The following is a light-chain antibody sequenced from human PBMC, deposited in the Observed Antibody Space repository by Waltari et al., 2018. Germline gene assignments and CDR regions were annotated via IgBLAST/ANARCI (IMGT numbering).Light chain of an antibody. Sequence: DIVMTQSPDSLAVSLGERATINCKSSQSVLYSSNNKNYLAWYQQKPGQPPKLLIYWASTRESGVPHRFSGSGSGTDFTLTISSLHSDDFAIYVCQQSFNPPWTFGQGTKVDI. J-gene: IGKJ1*01. V-gene: IGKV4-1*01. CDR1: QSVLYSSNNKNY. CDR3: QQSFNPPWT. CDR2: WAS.